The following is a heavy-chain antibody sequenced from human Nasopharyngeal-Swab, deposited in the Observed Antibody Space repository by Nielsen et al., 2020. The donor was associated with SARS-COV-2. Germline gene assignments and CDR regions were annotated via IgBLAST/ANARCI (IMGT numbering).Heavy chain of an antibody. CDR3: ARVMVAAAGSMDYYYGMDV. CDR2: IKQDGSEK. CDR1: GFTFSSYS. Sequence: GGSLRLSCAASGFTFSSYSMNWVRQAPGKGLEWVANIKQDGSEKYYVDSVKGRFTISRDNAKNSLYLQMNSLRAEDTAVYYCARVMVAAAGSMDYYYGMDVWGQGTTVTVSS. V-gene: IGHV3-7*03. J-gene: IGHJ6*02. D-gene: IGHD6-13*01.